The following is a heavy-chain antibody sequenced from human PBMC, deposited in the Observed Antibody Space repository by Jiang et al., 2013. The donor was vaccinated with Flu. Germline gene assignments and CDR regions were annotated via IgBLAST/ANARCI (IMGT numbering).Heavy chain of an antibody. CDR2: ISAYNDNT. J-gene: IGHJ4*02. D-gene: IGHD5-24*01. V-gene: IGHV1-18*01. CDR1: GYTFTNYD. CDR3: ARGRNYLNFDY. Sequence: GAEVKKPGASVKVSCKASGYTFTNYDINWVRQAPGQGLEWMGWISAYNDNTNHAQQLQGRVTMTSDTSTSTAYMELGSLRSDDTAVYYCARGRNYLNFDYWGQGTLVTVSS.